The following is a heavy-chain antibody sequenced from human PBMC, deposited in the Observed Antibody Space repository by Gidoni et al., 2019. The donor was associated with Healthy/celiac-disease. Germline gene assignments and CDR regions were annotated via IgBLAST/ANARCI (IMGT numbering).Heavy chain of an antibody. CDR1: GGTFSSYA. Sequence: QVQLVQSGAEVKKPGSSVKVSGKASGGTFSSYAISGVRQAPGQGLEWMGGIIPIFGTANYAQKFQGRVTITADESTSTAYMELRSLRSEDTAVYYCARGTPLKVTLSGWFDPWGQGTLVTVSS. V-gene: IGHV1-69*01. CDR3: ARGTPLKVTLSGWFDP. D-gene: IGHD1-26*01. J-gene: IGHJ5*02. CDR2: IIPIFGTA.